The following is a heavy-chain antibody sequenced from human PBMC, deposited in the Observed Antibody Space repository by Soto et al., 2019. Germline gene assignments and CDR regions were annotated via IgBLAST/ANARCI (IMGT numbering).Heavy chain of an antibody. CDR3: AKDPYGDSFSAFDI. D-gene: IGHD4-17*01. J-gene: IGHJ3*02. CDR1: GFTFDDYA. Sequence: EVQLVESGGGLVQPGRSLRLSCAASGFTFDDYAMHWVRQAPGKGLEWVSGISWNSGSIGYADSVKGRFTISRDNAKNSLYLQMNSLRAEDTALYYCAKDPYGDSFSAFDIWGQGTMVTVSS. V-gene: IGHV3-9*01. CDR2: ISWNSGSI.